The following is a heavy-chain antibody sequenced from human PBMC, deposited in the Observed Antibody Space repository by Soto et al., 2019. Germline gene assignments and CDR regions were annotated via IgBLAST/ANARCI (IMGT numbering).Heavy chain of an antibody. Sequence: PSESLSLTCTVSVGSVSNDNFYWSWILQPPGKGLEWIGYVHSSGITNYNPSLKRRVTISVDTSRNQFSLRLSSVTAADTAVYYCARGLTMGQLPSHFDHWGQGTLVTVSS. CDR1: VGSVSNDNFY. D-gene: IGHD3-16*01. CDR2: VHSSGIT. J-gene: IGHJ5*02. V-gene: IGHV4-61*01. CDR3: ARGLTMGQLPSHFDH.